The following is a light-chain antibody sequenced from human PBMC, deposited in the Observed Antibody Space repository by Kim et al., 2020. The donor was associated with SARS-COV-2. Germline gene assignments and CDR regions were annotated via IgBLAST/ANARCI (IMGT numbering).Light chain of an antibody. CDR2: GAS. J-gene: IGKJ2*01. CDR1: QGVSSN. CDR3: QHSDNWPPFT. Sequence: SPGKRVPLPCPASQGVSSNLALYQHKPGQAPRPLVYGASTRASGSPARFSGSASQTEFTLTINTLQSEDVAVYYCQHSDNWPPFTFGQGTKLEI. V-gene: IGKV3D-15*01.